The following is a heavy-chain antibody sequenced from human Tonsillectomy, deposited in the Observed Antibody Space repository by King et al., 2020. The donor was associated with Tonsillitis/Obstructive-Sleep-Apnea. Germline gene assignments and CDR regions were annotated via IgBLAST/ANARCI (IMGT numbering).Heavy chain of an antibody. Sequence: QLVQSGAEVKKPGASVKVSCKASGYTFTSYDINWVRQATGQGLEWMGWMNPNSGNTGYAQKFQGRVTMTRNTSISTAYMELSSLRSEDTAVYYCARSSSGAVYYYYYMDVWGKGTTVTVSS. J-gene: IGHJ6*03. CDR3: ARSSSGAVYYYYYMDV. V-gene: IGHV1-8*01. CDR1: GYTFTSYD. CDR2: MNPNSGNT. D-gene: IGHD6-19*01.